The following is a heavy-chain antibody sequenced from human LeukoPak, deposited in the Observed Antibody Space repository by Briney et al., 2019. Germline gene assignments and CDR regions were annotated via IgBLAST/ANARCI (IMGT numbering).Heavy chain of an antibody. D-gene: IGHD3-10*01. CDR3: VRVFVLLWFGDPRGAFDI. CDR2: IHYSGSS. Sequence: SETLSLTCTVSGASISSSSHYWGWIRQPPGKGLEWIGSIHYSGSSYYNPSLKSRVTISVDTSKNQFSLKLSSVTAADTAVYYCVRVFVLLWFGDPRGAFDIWGQGTMVTVSS. V-gene: IGHV4-39*07. CDR1: GASISSSSHY. J-gene: IGHJ3*02.